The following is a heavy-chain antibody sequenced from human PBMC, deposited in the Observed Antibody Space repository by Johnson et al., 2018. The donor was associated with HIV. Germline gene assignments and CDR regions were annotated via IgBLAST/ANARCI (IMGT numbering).Heavy chain of an antibody. CDR1: GFTFSTFA. CDR3: ARLPGYSSGWTLGAFDI. CDR2: ISYDGTNN. D-gene: IGHD6-19*01. J-gene: IGHJ3*02. Sequence: QVQLVESGGGVVQPGTSLRLSCAASGFTFSTFAMHWVRQAPGKGLEWVAVISYDGTNNQNGDSVKGRFTISRDNSKNTLYLQMNSLRAEDTAVYYCARLPGYSSGWTLGAFDIWGQGTMVTVSS. V-gene: IGHV3-30*04.